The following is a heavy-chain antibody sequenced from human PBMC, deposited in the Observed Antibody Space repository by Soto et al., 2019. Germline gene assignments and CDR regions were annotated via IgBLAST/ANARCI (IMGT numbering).Heavy chain of an antibody. Sequence: GGSLILSCVSSGFIFNSYSMNWVRQAPGKGLEWISYINSGSTSVFYADSVKGRFTISRDNAKNSLYLQMNSLRAEDTAVYYCGSSASPDAYWGQGTLVTVSS. CDR1: GFIFNSYS. V-gene: IGHV3-48*01. J-gene: IGHJ4*02. CDR2: INSGSTSV. D-gene: IGHD3-22*01. CDR3: GSSASPDAY.